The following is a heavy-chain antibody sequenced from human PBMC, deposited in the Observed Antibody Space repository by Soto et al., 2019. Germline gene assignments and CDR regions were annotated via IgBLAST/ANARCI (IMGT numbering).Heavy chain of an antibody. CDR3: ARVERGTATTVVDAFDI. CDR1: GGFVSSGSYY. Sequence: QVQLQQWGAGLLKPSETLSLTCAVYGGFVSSGSYYWSWIRQPPGKGLEWIGEMSHSGGTHFNPSLKIRVTITGDTSKNQFSLKMSSVTAADTALYYCARVERGTATTVVDAFDIWGPGTMVTVSS. J-gene: IGHJ3*02. D-gene: IGHD1-1*01. V-gene: IGHV4-34*01. CDR2: MSHSGGT.